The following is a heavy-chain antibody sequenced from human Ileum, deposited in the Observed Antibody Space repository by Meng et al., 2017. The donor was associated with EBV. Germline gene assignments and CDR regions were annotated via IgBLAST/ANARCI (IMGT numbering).Heavy chain of an antibody. CDR2: AYYTGST. Sequence: RPQVQAAGPGLVKPSETLPLTCTVAGDSVSGRNYYWGWIRQAPGKGLEWIGTAYYTGSTSYNPSLRSRVTISVDTSKSQLSLKVDSVTAADTAIYFCARDHGSSNWFYYWGQGTLVTVSS. CDR1: GDSVSGRNYY. CDR3: ARDHGSSNWFYY. J-gene: IGHJ4*02. V-gene: IGHV4-39*06. D-gene: IGHD1-1*01.